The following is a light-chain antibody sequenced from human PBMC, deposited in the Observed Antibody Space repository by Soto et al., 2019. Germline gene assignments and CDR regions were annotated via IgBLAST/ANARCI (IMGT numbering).Light chain of an antibody. CDR1: QSLLSGGGNTY. Sequence: DIVMTQSPLSLPVTPGEPASISCTSSQSLLSGGGNTYSNWYQQKPGQSPQLLIYLISNRAPGVPDRFSGSGSGTSFTLKISRVEAEDVGIYYCMQILQTPHTFGQGTRLEI. CDR3: MQILQTPHT. J-gene: IGKJ2*01. V-gene: IGKV2-28*01. CDR2: LIS.